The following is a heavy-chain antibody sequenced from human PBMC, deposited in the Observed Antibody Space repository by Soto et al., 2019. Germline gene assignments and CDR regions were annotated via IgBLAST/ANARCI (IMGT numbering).Heavy chain of an antibody. CDR2: IYYSGST. CDR3: ARHEGTLNGDYFDY. D-gene: IGHD1-1*01. Sequence: PSETLSLTCTVSGGSISSYYWSWIRQPPGKGLEWIGYIYYSGSTNYNPSLKSRVTISVDTSKNQFSLKLSSVTAADTAVYYCARHEGTLNGDYFDYWGQGTLVTVSS. V-gene: IGHV4-59*08. CDR1: GGSISSYY. J-gene: IGHJ4*02.